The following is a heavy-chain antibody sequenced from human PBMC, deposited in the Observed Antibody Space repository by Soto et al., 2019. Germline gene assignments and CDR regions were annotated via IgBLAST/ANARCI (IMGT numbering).Heavy chain of an antibody. CDR2: IYYSGNT. V-gene: IGHV4-59*01. CDR3: ARGQGRFDY. J-gene: IGHJ4*02. CDR1: GGSISSYY. Sequence: SETLSLTCTVSGGSISSYYWNWIRQPPGKGLEWIGYIYYSGNTNYNPSLKSRVTISVDRSKNQFSLKLTSVTAADMAVYYCARGQGRFDYWGQGILVTVSS.